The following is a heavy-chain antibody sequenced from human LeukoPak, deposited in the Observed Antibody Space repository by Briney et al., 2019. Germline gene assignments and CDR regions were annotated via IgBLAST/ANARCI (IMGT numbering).Heavy chain of an antibody. V-gene: IGHV4-39*01. J-gene: IGHJ4*02. CDR2: IYYSGST. D-gene: IGHD3-22*01. CDR1: GGSISSSSYY. Sequence: SETLSLTCTVSGGSISSSSYYWGWIRQPPGKGLEWIGSIYYSGSTYYNPSLKSRVTISVDTSKNQFSLKLSSVTAADTAVYYCARRYYNSSGYYYWGQGTLVTVSS. CDR3: ARRYYNSSGYYY.